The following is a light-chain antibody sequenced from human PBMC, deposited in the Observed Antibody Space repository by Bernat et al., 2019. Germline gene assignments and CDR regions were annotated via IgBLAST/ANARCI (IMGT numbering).Light chain of an antibody. V-gene: IGLV3-1*01. CDR3: QAWDRRTGV. Sequence: FELTQPPSVSVSPGQTASITCSGDRLGNKYTCWYRQKPGQSPVLVIYRDNKRPSGLPERFSGSHSGNTATLTLSGTQTMDGADYYCQAWDRRTGVFGGGTRLTVL. CDR1: RLGNKY. J-gene: IGLJ3*02. CDR2: RDN.